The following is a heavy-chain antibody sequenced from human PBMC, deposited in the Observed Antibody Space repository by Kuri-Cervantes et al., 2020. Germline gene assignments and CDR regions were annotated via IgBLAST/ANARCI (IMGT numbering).Heavy chain of an antibody. CDR2: INHSGST. Sequence: GSLRLSCAVYGGSFSGYYWSWIRQPPGKGLEWIGEINHSGSTNYNPSLKSRVTISVDTSKNQFSLKLSSVTAADTAVYYCARPNPVGTVGDWGQGTLVTVSS. J-gene: IGHJ4*02. D-gene: IGHD5-18*01. CDR3: ARPNPVGTVGD. V-gene: IGHV4-34*01. CDR1: GGSFSGYY.